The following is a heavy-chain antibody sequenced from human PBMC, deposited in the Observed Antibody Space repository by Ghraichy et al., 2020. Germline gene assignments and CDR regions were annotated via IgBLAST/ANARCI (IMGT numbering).Heavy chain of an antibody. CDR1: GYTFTSYD. V-gene: IGHV1-8*01. CDR3: ARARVRGRYCSGGSCYDLTYYYGMDV. CDR2: MNPNSGNT. J-gene: IGHJ6*02. D-gene: IGHD2-15*01. Sequence: ASVKVSCKASGYTFTSYDINWVRQATGQGLEWMGWMNPNSGNTGYAQKFQGRVTMTRNTSISTAYMELSSLRSEDTAVYYCARARVRGRYCSGGSCYDLTYYYGMDVWGQGTTVTVSS.